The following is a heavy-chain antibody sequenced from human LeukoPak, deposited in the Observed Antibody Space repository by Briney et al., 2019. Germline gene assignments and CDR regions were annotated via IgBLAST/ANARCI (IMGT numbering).Heavy chain of an antibody. J-gene: IGHJ4*02. CDR2: IYPGDSDT. CDR1: GYSFTSYW. CDR3: ARYNPPYGDYWAFDY. V-gene: IGHV5-51*01. Sequence: GESLKISCKGSGYSFTSYWIGWVRQMPGKGLEWMGIIYPGDSDTRYSPSFQGQVTISADKSISTAYLQWSSLKASDTAMYYCARYNPPYGDYWAFDYWGQGTLVTVSS. D-gene: IGHD4-17*01.